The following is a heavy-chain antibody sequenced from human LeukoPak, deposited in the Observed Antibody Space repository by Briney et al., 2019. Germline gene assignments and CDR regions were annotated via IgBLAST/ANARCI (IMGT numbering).Heavy chain of an antibody. Sequence: SETLSLTCIVSGGSILTYSWNWIRQSPGKGLEWIGYIPHTGTTSYRSSLKSRVTISVDSSKDQLSLKLASVTAADTAVYFCARWDDSAWAFGSWGPGTLVTVSS. CDR2: IPHTGTT. D-gene: IGHD6-19*01. CDR1: GGSILTYS. V-gene: IGHV4-59*08. J-gene: IGHJ4*02. CDR3: ARWDDSAWAFGS.